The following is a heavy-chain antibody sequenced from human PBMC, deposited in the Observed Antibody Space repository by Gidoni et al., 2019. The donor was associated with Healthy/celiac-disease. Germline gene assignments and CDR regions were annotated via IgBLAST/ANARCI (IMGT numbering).Heavy chain of an antibody. CDR2: MNHSGST. V-gene: IGHV4-34*01. J-gene: IGHJ6*02. Sequence: QVQLQQWGAGLLKPSETLSLTCAVYGGSFSGYYWSWIRQPPGKGLEWVGEMNHSGSTNHNPSLKGRVTLSVDTSKNQFSLKLSSVTAADTAVYYCARGGDIVVVPANHYYYYYGMDVWGQGTTVTVSS. CDR3: ARGGDIVVVPANHYYYYYGMDV. CDR1: GGSFSGYY. D-gene: IGHD2-2*01.